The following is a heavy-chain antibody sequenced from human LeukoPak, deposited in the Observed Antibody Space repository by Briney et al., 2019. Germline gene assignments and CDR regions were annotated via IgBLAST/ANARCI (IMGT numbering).Heavy chain of an antibody. Sequence: VASVKVSCKASGYTFTSYAMHWVRQAPGQRLEWMGWINAGNGNTKYSQKFQGRVTITRDTSASTAYMELSSLRSEDTAVYYCARGRVEGYDSSGYPDYWGQGTLVTVSS. V-gene: IGHV1-3*01. CDR3: ARGRVEGYDSSGYPDY. J-gene: IGHJ4*02. CDR1: GYTFTSYA. D-gene: IGHD3-22*01. CDR2: INAGNGNT.